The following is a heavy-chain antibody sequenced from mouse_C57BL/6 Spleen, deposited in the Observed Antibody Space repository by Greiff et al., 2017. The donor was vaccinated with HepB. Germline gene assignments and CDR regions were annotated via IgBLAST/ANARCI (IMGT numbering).Heavy chain of an antibody. J-gene: IGHJ2*01. V-gene: IGHV1-69*01. D-gene: IGHD3-2*02. CDR1: GYTFTSYW. CDR3: ARRDSSGYCDY. CDR2: IDPSDSYT. Sequence: QVQLQQPGAELVMPGASVKLSCKASGYTFTSYWMHWVKQRPGQGLEWIGEIDPSDSYTNYNQKFKGKSTLTVDKSSSTAYMQLSSLTSEDSAVYYCARRDSSGYCDYGGQGTTLTVSS.